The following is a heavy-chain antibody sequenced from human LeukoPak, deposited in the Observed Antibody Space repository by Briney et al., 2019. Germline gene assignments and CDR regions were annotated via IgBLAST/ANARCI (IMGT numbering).Heavy chain of an antibody. D-gene: IGHD3-3*01. CDR3: AKVGKGYDFWSGYPWIGYYYYGMDV. J-gene: IGHJ6*02. Sequence: PGGSLRLSCAASGFTFSSYAMSWVRQAPGKGLEWVSAISGSGGSTYYADSVKGRFTISRDNSKNTLYLQMNSLRAEDTAVYYCAKVGKGYDFWSGYPWIGYYYYGMDVWGQGTTVTVSS. CDR1: GFTFSSYA. V-gene: IGHV3-23*01. CDR2: ISGSGGST.